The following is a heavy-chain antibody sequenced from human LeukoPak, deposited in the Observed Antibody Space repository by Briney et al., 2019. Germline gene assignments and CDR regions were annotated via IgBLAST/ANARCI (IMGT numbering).Heavy chain of an antibody. D-gene: IGHD6-19*01. Sequence: SETLSLTCTVSGGSISSYYWSWIRQTPGKGLEWIGYIYYSGTTNYNPSLRSRVAISLDTSKNQFSLKLSSVTAADTAVYYCARGEPAFSSGWYTYYFDYWGQGTLVTVSS. J-gene: IGHJ4*02. CDR3: ARGEPAFSSGWYTYYFDY. V-gene: IGHV4-59*01. CDR1: GGSISSYY. CDR2: IYYSGTT.